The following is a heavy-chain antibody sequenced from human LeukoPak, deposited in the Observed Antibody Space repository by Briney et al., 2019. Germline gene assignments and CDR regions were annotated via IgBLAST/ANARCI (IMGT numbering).Heavy chain of an antibody. V-gene: IGHV3-7*01. J-gene: IGHJ6*02. CDR2: IKPDGSEK. CDR3: ARGHYGMDV. Sequence: GGSLRLSCAASGFTFSSYSMNWVRQAPGKGLEWVASIKPDGSEKYYVDYVKGRFTISRDNTKKSVSLQMDSLRPEDTAVYFCARGHYGMDVWGQVTTVTVSS. CDR1: GFTFSSYS.